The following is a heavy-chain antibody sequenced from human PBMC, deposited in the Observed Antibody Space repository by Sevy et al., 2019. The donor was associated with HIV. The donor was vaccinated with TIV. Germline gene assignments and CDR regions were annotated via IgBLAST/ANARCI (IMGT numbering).Heavy chain of an antibody. D-gene: IGHD5-12*01. J-gene: IGHJ4*02. CDR1: GFTFSNYA. CDR3: TKDEAYTVATSYYFDY. Sequence: GGSLRLSCAASGFTFSNYAMSWVRQAPGKGLEWVSGISDSAYNTYYADSVKGRFTLSCDNSKNSLYLQMNSLRAEDTAVYYCTKDEAYTVATSYYFDYWGQGTLVTVSS. CDR2: ISDSAYNT. V-gene: IGHV3-23*01.